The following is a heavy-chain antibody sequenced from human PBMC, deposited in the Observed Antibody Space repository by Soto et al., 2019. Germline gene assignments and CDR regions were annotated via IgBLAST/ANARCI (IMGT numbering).Heavy chain of an antibody. CDR2: IRSKAYGGTT. CDR1: GFTFGDYA. D-gene: IGHD6-6*01. J-gene: IGHJ4*02. V-gene: IGHV3-49*03. CDR3: TRAGLGFIAARPYFDY. Sequence: GGSLRLSCTASGFTFGDYAMSWFRQAPGEGLEWVGFIRSKAYGGTTEYAASVKGRFTISRDDSKSIAYLQMNSLKTEDTAVYYCTRAGLGFIAARPYFDYWGQGTLVTVSS.